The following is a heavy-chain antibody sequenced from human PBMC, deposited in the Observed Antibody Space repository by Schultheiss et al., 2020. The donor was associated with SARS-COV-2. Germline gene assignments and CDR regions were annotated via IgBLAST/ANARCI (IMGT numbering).Heavy chain of an antibody. Sequence: GESLKISCAASGFTFSNAWMNWVRQAPGKGLEWVAVISYDGSNKYYADSVKGRFTISRDNSKNTLYLQMNSLRAEDTAVYYCAKAKHWGQGTLVTVSS. J-gene: IGHJ4*02. CDR2: ISYDGSNK. V-gene: IGHV3-30*18. CDR3: AKAKH. CDR1: GFTFSNAW.